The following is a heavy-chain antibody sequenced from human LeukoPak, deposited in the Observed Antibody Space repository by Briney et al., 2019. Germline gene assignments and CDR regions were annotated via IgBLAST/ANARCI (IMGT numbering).Heavy chain of an antibody. CDR3: VKGKNYGDY. J-gene: IGHJ4*02. CDR2: IEYDGSKK. Sequence: GGSLRLSCAASGFTFSSYGMHWVRQAPGKGLEWVAFIEYDGSKKYYADSVKGRFTISRDNSKNTLSLPMNSLRAEDTAVYYCVKGKNYGDYGGQGTLVTVSS. V-gene: IGHV3-30*02. CDR1: GFTFSSYG.